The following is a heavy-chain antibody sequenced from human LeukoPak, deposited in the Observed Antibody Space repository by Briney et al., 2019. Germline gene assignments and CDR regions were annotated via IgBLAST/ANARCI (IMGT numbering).Heavy chain of an antibody. CDR2: IYYSGST. V-gene: IGHV4-59*12. CDR1: GGSISSYY. Sequence: SETLSLTCTVSGGSISSYYWSWIRQPPGKGLEWIGYIYYSGSTNYNPSLKSRVTTSVDTSKNQFSLKLSSVTAADTAVYYCARDDSGWYFDLWGRGTLVTVSS. CDR3: ARDDSGWYFDL. D-gene: IGHD6-19*01. J-gene: IGHJ2*01.